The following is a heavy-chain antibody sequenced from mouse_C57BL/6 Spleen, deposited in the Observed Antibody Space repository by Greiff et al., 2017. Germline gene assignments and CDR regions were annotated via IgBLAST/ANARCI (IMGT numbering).Heavy chain of an antibody. CDR2: ISNGGGST. J-gene: IGHJ4*01. Sequence: EVQRVESGGGLVQPGGSLKLSCAASGFTFSDYYMYWVRQTPEKRLEWVAYISNGGGSTYYPDTVKGRFTISRDNAKTTLYLQMSRLKSEDTAMYYCARQKLGDAMDYWGQGTSVTVSS. D-gene: IGHD4-1*01. CDR3: ARQKLGDAMDY. CDR1: GFTFSDYY. V-gene: IGHV5-12*01.